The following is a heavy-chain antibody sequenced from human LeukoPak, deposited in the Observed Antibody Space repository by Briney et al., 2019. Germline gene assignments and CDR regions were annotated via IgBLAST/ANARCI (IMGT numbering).Heavy chain of an antibody. CDR1: GYSISSGYY. J-gene: IGHJ4*02. Sequence: SETLSLTCAVSGYSISSGYYWGWIRQPPGKGLEWIGSIYHSGSTYYNPSFKSRVTISVDTSKNQFSLKLSSVTAADTAVYYCARGDTAMAHYFTTGAREPWSPSPQ. CDR3: ARGDTAMAHYFTT. D-gene: IGHD5-18*01. V-gene: IGHV4-38-2*01. CDR2: IYHSGST.